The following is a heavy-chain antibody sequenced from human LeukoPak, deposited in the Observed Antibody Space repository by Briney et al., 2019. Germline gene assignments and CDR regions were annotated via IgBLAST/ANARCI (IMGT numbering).Heavy chain of an antibody. Sequence: PGGSLRLSCAASGFTFSSYWIHWVRQAPGQGLIWVSRVNPDGGTTTYADSVKGRFTISRDNSKNTLYLQMNSLRAEDTAVYYCARSAYYGSNGYYFDYWGQGTLVTVSS. J-gene: IGHJ4*02. CDR2: VNPDGGTT. V-gene: IGHV3-74*01. CDR3: ARSAYYGSNGYYFDY. D-gene: IGHD3-22*01. CDR1: GFTFSSYW.